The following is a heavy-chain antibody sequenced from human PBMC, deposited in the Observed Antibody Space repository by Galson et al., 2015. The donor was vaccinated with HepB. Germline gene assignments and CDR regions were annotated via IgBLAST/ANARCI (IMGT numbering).Heavy chain of an antibody. J-gene: IGHJ4*02. CDR2: ISSSSNYI. CDR1: GFTFSSYG. V-gene: IGHV3-21*01. D-gene: IGHD4-11*01. CDR3: ARETPTTGRDY. Sequence: SLRLSCAASGFTFSSYGMHWVRQAPGKGLEWVSSISSSSNYIYYADSVKGRFTISRDNAKNSLYLQMNSLRAEDTAVYYCARETPTTGRDYWGQGTLVTVSS.